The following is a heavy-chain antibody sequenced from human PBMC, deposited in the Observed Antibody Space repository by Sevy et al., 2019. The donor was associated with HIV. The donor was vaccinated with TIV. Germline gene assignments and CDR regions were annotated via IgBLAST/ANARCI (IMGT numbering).Heavy chain of an antibody. CDR3: ARASIGGNLAFDI. D-gene: IGHD6-6*01. CDR1: GGSITSTDFS. Sequence: SETLSLTCAVSGGSITSTDFSCSWIRQAPGRGLEWIGFTHHAGSTYYNPSFQSRVTISVDRPRDECSLKLSPVTAADTAVYYCARASIGGNLAFDIWGQGTMVTVSS. V-gene: IGHV4-30-2*01. J-gene: IGHJ3*02. CDR2: THHAGST.